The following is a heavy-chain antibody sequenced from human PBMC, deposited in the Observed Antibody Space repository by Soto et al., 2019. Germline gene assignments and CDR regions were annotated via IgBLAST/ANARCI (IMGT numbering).Heavy chain of an antibody. J-gene: IGHJ6*02. CDR2: IKSKTDAETT. V-gene: IGHV3-15*01. Sequence: GGSLRLSCAASGFIFSNAWMSWVRQAPGKGLEWVGHIKSKTDAETTDYAAPVKGRFTISRDDSKNTLYLEMNSLKTEDTAVYYCTTDPLRVSNGYDFYGLDVWGQGTTVTVSS. CDR3: TTDPLRVSNGYDFYGLDV. D-gene: IGHD3-3*01. CDR1: GFIFSNAW.